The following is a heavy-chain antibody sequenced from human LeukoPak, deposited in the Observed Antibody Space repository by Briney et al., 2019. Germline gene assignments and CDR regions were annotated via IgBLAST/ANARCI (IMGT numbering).Heavy chain of an antibody. CDR3: ARGAVGATSFDY. CDR1: GGSITSGNFY. V-gene: IGHV4-31*03. J-gene: IGHJ4*02. D-gene: IGHD1-26*01. CDR2: IHYSGST. Sequence: SETLSLTCTVSGGSITSGNFYWXWIRQHPGKGXXWIGHIHYSGSTNYKPSLRSRVSISVDTSNNHFSLRLSYVTAADAAVYFCARGAVGATSFDYWGQGAQVTVSS.